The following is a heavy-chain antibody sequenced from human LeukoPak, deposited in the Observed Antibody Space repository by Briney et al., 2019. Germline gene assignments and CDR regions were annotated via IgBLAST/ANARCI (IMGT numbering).Heavy chain of an antibody. D-gene: IGHD2-8*01. CDR1: GGSISSYY. V-gene: IGHV4-59*01. CDR2: IYYSGST. J-gene: IGHJ6*03. Sequence: SETLSLTCAVYGGSISSYYWSWIRQPPGKGLEWIGYIYYSGSTNYNPSLKSRVTISVDTSKNQFSLKLSSVTAADTAVYYCATNKRPNYYYYMDVWGKGTTVTISS. CDR3: ATNKRPNYYYYMDV.